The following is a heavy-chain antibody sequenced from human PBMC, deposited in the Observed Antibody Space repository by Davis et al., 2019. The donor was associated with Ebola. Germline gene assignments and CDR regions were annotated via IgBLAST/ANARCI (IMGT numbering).Heavy chain of an antibody. Sequence: GESLKISCAASGFTFSSYSMNWVRQAPGKGLEWVSGIDGSGSYTYYADSVKGRFTISRDNSQSTLSLQLNSLRAEDTAVYYCARGAAWGSYSDFDLDYWGQGTLVTVSS. D-gene: IGHD3-16*01. CDR1: GFTFSSYS. J-gene: IGHJ4*02. V-gene: IGHV3-NL1*01. CDR3: ARGAAWGSYSDFDLDY. CDR2: IDGSGSYT.